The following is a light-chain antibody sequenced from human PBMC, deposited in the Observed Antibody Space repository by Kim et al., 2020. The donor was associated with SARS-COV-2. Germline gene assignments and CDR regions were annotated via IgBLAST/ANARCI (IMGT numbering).Light chain of an antibody. V-gene: IGKV3-15*01. CDR1: QSVSSN. CDR2: GAS. Sequence: SPVERAALPCRASQSVSSNLAWFKQKPGQAPRLLIYGASTRATGIPARFSGSGSGTEFTLTISSLQSEDFAVYYCQQYNNWPLLTFGGGTKVDIK. J-gene: IGKJ4*01. CDR3: QQYNNWPLLT.